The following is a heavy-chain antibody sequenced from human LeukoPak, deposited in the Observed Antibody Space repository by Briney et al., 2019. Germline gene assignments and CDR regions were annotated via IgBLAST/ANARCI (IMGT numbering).Heavy chain of an antibody. V-gene: IGHV1-2*02. Sequence: GAPVTASSTASVYTFTFYYMHWVRQAPGQGLEWMGWINPNSGGTNYAQKFQGRVTMTSDTSISTAYMELSRLRSDDTAVYYCARDGSRLHYDCNWCGAWGKGTRVTVSS. J-gene: IGHJ5*02. D-gene: IGHD3-3*01. CDR1: VYTFTFYY. CDR2: INPNSGGT. CDR3: ARDGSRLHYDCNWCGA.